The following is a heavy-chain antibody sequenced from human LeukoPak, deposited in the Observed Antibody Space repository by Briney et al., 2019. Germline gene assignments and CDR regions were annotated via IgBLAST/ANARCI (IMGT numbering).Heavy chain of an antibody. J-gene: IGHJ4*02. CDR2: ISGSGGST. CDR1: GFTFSSYA. CDR3: AKGWYSSSWYYFDY. Sequence: GGSLRLSCVASGFTFSSYAMSWVRQAPGKGLEWVSAISGSGGSTYYADSVKGRFTISRDNSKNTLYLQMNSLRAEDTAVYYCAKGWYSSSWYYFDYWGQGTLVTVSS. V-gene: IGHV3-23*01. D-gene: IGHD6-13*01.